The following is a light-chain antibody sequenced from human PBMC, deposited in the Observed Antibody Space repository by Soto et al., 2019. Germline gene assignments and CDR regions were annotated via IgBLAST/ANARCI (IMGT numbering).Light chain of an antibody. CDR1: QSVGNNH. CDR2: GAS. Sequence: IVLTQSPGTLSLSPGERATLSCRASQSVGNNHLAWYQQKVGQPPRLLIYGASSRATGIPDRFSGSGSGTDFTLTISRLEPEDFAVYYCQQFGTSPVTFGQGTKLEIK. CDR3: QQFGTSPVT. J-gene: IGKJ2*01. V-gene: IGKV3-20*01.